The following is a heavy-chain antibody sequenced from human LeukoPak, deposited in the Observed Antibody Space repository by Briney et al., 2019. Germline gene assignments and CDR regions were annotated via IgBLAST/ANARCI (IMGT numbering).Heavy chain of an antibody. CDR3: ARHPLRGGFDF. CDR2: MYYSGDT. CDR1: GGSISGYY. J-gene: IGHJ4*02. V-gene: IGHV4-59*08. Sequence: SETLSLTCTVFGGSISGYYWSWLRQPPGKGLEWIAYMYYSGDTNYNPSLQSRVTISVDTSKNEFSLKLRSVTAADTALYYCARHPLRGGFDFWGQGALVTVSS.